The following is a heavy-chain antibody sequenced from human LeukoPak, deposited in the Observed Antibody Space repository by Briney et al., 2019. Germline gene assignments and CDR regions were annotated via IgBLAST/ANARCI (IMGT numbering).Heavy chain of an antibody. CDR2: IRYDGSNK. J-gene: IGHJ5*02. Sequence: GGTLRLSCAASGFTFSSYGMHWVRQAPGKGLEWVAFIRYDGSNKYYADSVKGRFTISRDNSKNTLYLQMNSLRAEDTAVYYCARARLVPRDWFDPWGQGTLVTVSS. V-gene: IGHV3-30*02. CDR3: ARARLVPRDWFDP. CDR1: GFTFSSYG.